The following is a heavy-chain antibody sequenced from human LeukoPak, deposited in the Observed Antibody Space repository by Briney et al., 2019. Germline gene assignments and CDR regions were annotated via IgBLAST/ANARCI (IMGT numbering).Heavy chain of an antibody. CDR1: GFTFSNYN. J-gene: IGHJ4*02. CDR3: ARGWDGYSGEDY. Sequence: GGSLRLSCAASGFTFSNYNMIWVRQAPGKGLECISYITSSSSTIHYADSVKGRFTISRDNAKKSLYLQLNSLRAEDTAVYYCARGWDGYSGEDYWGQGTLVTVSS. D-gene: IGHD5-18*01. CDR2: ITSSSSTI. V-gene: IGHV3-48*01.